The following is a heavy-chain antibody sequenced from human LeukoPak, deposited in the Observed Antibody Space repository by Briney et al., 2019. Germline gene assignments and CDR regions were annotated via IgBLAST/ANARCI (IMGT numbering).Heavy chain of an antibody. Sequence: SETLSLTCTVSGGSISSYYWSWIRQPPGKGLEWIGYIYYSGSTNYNPSLKSRVTISVDTSKNQFSLKLSSVTAADTAVYYCARDRPDPIAAAGYWYFDLWGRGTLVTVSS. J-gene: IGHJ2*01. CDR1: GGSISSYY. CDR3: ARDRPDPIAAAGYWYFDL. D-gene: IGHD6-13*01. V-gene: IGHV4-59*01. CDR2: IYYSGST.